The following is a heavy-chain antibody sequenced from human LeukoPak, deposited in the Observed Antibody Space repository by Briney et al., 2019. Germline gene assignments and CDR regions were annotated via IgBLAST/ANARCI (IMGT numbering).Heavy chain of an antibody. D-gene: IGHD3-3*01. CDR3: ARVSSARVVDY. J-gene: IGHJ4*02. CDR2: INYSGST. CDR1: GFTFSDYY. V-gene: IGHV4-38-2*01. Sequence: GSLRLSCAASGFTFSDYYMSWIRQPPGKGLEWIGSINYSGSTYYNPSLKSRVTISVDTSKNQFSLKLSSVTAADTAVYYCARVSSARVVDYWGQGTLVTVSS.